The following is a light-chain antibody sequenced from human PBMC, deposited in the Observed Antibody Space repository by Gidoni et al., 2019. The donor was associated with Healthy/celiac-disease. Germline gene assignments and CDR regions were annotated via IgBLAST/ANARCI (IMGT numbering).Light chain of an antibody. CDR1: SLRSYY. CDR3: NSRDSSGNHLV. CDR2: GKN. J-gene: IGLJ2*01. Sequence: SPELTQDPAVSEALGQTVRITCQGDSLRSYYASWYQQKPGQAPVLVIYGKNNRPSGIPDRFSGSSSGNTASLTITGAQAEDEADYYCNSRDSSGNHLVFGGGTKLTVL. V-gene: IGLV3-19*01.